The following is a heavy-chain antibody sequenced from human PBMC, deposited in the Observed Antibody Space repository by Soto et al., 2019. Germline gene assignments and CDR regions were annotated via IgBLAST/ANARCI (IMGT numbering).Heavy chain of an antibody. V-gene: IGHV6-1*01. D-gene: IGHD1-1*01. CDR1: RDSFSSNSAG. J-gene: IGHJ6*03. CDR3: ARGSWDDVRGHYYMDV. Sequence: SQTLSLTCDISRDSFSSNSAGLNWIRQTPSRGLEWLGRTYYKSKWYYTYAASVKSRITVSPDTSKNQFSLQLTSVTPEDTAVYYCARGSWDDVRGHYYMDVWDKGTTVTVSS. CDR2: TYYKSKWYY.